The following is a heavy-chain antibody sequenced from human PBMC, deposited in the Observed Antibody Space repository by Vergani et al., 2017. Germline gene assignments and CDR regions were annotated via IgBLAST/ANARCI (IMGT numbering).Heavy chain of an antibody. V-gene: IGHV4-34*01. J-gene: IGHJ5*02. CDR3: ARALFQRSRRGWFDP. CDR1: GGSFSGYY. Sequence: QVQLQQWGAGLLKPSETLSLTCAVYGGSFSGYYWSWIRQPPGKGLEWIGEINHSGSTNYNPSLKSRVTISVDTSKNQFSLKLSSVTAADTAVYYCARALFQRSRRGWFDPWGQGTLVTVSS. D-gene: IGHD2-15*01. CDR2: INHSGST.